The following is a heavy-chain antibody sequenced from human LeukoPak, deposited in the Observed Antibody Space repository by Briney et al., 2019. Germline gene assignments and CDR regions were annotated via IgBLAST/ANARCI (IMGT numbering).Heavy chain of an antibody. J-gene: IGHJ6*03. D-gene: IGHD2-2*01. Sequence: KSGGSLRLSCAASGFTFSSYSTNWVRQAPGKGLEWVSSISSGSSYIYYADSVKGRFTISRDNAKNSLYPQMNSLRAEDTAVYYCASTYCSSTSCYVTGYYYYYYMDVWGKGTTVTVSS. CDR1: GFTFSSYS. CDR3: ASTYCSSTSCYVTGYYYYYYMDV. V-gene: IGHV3-21*01. CDR2: ISSGSSYI.